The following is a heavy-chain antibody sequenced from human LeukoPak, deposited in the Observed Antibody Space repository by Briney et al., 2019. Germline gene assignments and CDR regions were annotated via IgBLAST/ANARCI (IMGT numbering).Heavy chain of an antibody. J-gene: IGHJ6*03. CDR1: GYTFTSYA. D-gene: IGHD6-13*01. Sequence: ASVKVSCKASGYTFTSYAMHWVRQAPGQRLEWMGWINAGNGNTKYSQKFQVRVTMTRDTTISTAYMDLSRLRSDDTAVYYCARDRGLRYSMPPDYYQYYMDVWGKGTTVTVSS. CDR3: ARDRGLRYSMPPDYYQYYMDV. CDR2: INAGNGNT. V-gene: IGHV1-3*01.